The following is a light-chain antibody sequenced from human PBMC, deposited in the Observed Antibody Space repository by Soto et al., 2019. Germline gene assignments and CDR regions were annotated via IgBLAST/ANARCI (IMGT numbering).Light chain of an antibody. Sequence: QSALTQPASVSGSPGQSITISCTGTSSDVGNYNLVSWYQQHPGRAPKLMIYEVDSRPSGVSSRFSGSKSGNTASLTISGLQAEDEADYYCSSYAGISEVFGTGTKVTVL. J-gene: IGLJ1*01. CDR1: SSDVGNYNL. CDR2: EVD. V-gene: IGLV2-23*02. CDR3: SSYAGISEV.